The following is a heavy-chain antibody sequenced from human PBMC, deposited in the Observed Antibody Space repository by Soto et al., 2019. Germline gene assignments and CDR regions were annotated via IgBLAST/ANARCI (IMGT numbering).Heavy chain of an antibody. V-gene: IGHV1-69*12. Sequence: QVQRVQSGAEGKKPGSPVKVSCKASVGTFSSYAISLVRQAPGQGLEGIGGIIPILGTANYSQTFQGRDTITADESTSTAYMELSSLRSEDTAVYYCTRALGKGEWFGESWGQGTLVTVSS. CDR2: IIPILGTA. CDR3: TRALGKGEWFGES. CDR1: VGTFSSYA. D-gene: IGHD3-10*01. J-gene: IGHJ5*02.